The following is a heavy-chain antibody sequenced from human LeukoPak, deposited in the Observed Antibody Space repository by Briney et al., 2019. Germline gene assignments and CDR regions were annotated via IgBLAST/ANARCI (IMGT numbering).Heavy chain of an antibody. CDR3: ARDRHYYYDSSGYYSSYYYYMDV. CDR1: GFTFSSYW. Sequence: PGGSPRLSCAASGFTFSSYWMHWVRQAPGKGLVWVSRINSDGSSTSYADSVKGRFTISRDNAKNTLYLQMNSLRAEDTAVYYCARDRHYYYDSSGYYSSYYYYMDVWGKGTTVTISS. D-gene: IGHD3-22*01. CDR2: INSDGSST. V-gene: IGHV3-74*01. J-gene: IGHJ6*03.